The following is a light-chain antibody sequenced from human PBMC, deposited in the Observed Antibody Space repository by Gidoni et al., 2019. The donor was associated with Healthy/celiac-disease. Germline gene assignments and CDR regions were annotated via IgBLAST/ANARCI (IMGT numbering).Light chain of an antibody. CDR3: YSTDSSGNHRGV. Sequence: SYELTQPPSVSVSPGQTARITCSGDALPKKYAYWYQQKSGQAPVLVIYEDSKRPSGIPGRFSGSSSGTMATLTISGAQVEDEADYYCYSTDSSGNHRGVFGGGTKLTV. CDR2: EDS. CDR1: ALPKKY. V-gene: IGLV3-10*01. J-gene: IGLJ2*01.